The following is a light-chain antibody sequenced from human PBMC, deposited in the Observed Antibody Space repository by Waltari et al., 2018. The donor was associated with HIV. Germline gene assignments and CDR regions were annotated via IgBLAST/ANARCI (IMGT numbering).Light chain of an antibody. CDR3: QAWDNSVVV. CDR1: KLGNEY. J-gene: IGLJ2*01. CDR2: KDT. Sequence: SYELTQPPSMSVSPGQTANITCSGDKLGNEYACWYQQKAGRSPVLVIFKDTRRPSGIPERFSGSTSGNTATLTISGALPADEGDYYCQAWDNSVVVFGGGTRLTVL. V-gene: IGLV3-1*01.